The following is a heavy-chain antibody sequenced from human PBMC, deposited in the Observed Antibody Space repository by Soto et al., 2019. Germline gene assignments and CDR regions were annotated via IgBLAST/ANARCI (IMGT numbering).Heavy chain of an antibody. D-gene: IGHD6-6*01. Sequence: ASVKVSCKASGYTFTSYARHWVRQAPGQRLEWMGWINAGNGNTKYSQKFQGRVTITRDTSASTAYMELSSLRSEDTAVYYCARDYFIAAKYYYYYYYMDVWGKGTTVTVSS. CDR1: GYTFTSYA. V-gene: IGHV1-3*01. CDR2: INAGNGNT. CDR3: ARDYFIAAKYYYYYYYMDV. J-gene: IGHJ6*03.